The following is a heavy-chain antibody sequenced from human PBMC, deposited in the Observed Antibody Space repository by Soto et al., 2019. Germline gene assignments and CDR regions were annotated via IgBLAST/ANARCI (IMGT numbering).Heavy chain of an antibody. CDR2: IIPVFGTA. D-gene: IGHD4-17*01. CDR3: SRGDATKIVVTTYYAMDV. J-gene: IGHJ6*02. V-gene: IGHV1-69*12. Sequence: QVQLVQSGAEVKKPGSSVRVSCKASGGTLSNYGISWVRQAPGQGLEWMGGIIPVFGTANYAQKFQGRVTITADASKSKVYMDVTSLRSEDTAVYYCSRGDATKIVVTTYYAMDVWGQGTTVSVSS. CDR1: GGTLSNYG.